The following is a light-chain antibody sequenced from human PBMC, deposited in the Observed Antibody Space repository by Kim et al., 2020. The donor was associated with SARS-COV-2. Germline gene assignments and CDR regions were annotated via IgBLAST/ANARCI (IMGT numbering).Light chain of an antibody. CDR3: QQHTSWPLT. J-gene: IGKJ4*01. Sequence: SPGKGTTLSRSASRGGGKYRAWNQQKPGQAPRLLIDAVSSRATGIPARFSGSGSGTDFTLTISSLEPEDFAVYYCQQHTSWPLTFGGGTKVDIK. CDR2: AVS. V-gene: IGKV3-11*01. CDR1: RGGGKY.